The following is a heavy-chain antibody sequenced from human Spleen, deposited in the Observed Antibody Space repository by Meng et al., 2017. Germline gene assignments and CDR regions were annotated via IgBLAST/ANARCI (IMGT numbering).Heavy chain of an antibody. D-gene: IGHD1-7*01. CDR3: AKDSSYNWNYDVDDAFDI. CDR2: ISWNSGSI. Sequence: GGSLRLSCAASGFTFDDYALHWVRQAPGKGLEWVSGISWNSGSIGYADSVKGRFTISRDNAKNSLYLQMNSLRAEDTALYYCAKDSSYNWNYDVDDAFDIWGQGTMVTVSS. J-gene: IGHJ3*02. CDR1: GFTFDDYA. V-gene: IGHV3-9*01.